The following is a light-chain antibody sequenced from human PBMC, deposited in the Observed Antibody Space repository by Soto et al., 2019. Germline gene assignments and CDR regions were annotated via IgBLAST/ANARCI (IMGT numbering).Light chain of an antibody. CDR1: QSVSSSY. J-gene: IGKJ5*01. CDR2: GAS. Sequence: EIVLTQSPCTLSLSPGERATLSCRASQSVSSSYLAWYQQKPGQAPRLLIYGASSRATGIPDRFSGSGSGTEFTLTISSLESEDFAVYYCQQYYTWPSFGQGTRLEIK. CDR3: QQYYTWPS. V-gene: IGKV3-20*01.